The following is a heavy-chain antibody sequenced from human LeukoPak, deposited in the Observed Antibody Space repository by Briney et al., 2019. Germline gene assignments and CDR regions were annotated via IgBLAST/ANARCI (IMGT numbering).Heavy chain of an antibody. CDR3: ARGGLRFLVWLLYY. J-gene: IGHJ4*02. V-gene: IGHV3-33*01. D-gene: IGHD3-3*01. CDR1: GFTFSSYG. Sequence: GGSLRLFCAASGFTFSSYGMHWVRQAPGKGLEGVAVIWYDGSNKYYADSVKGRFTTSRHNSKNTLYLQMTSMRAEDTAVYYCARGGLRFLVWLLYYWGQGTLVTVSS. CDR2: IWYDGSNK.